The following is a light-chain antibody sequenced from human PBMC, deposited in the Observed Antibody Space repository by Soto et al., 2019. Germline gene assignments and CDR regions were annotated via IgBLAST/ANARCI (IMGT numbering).Light chain of an antibody. J-gene: IGKJ4*01. V-gene: IGKV3-11*01. CDR3: QQRRDWPLT. CDR2: DAS. CDR1: QSVINK. Sequence: EVVLTQSPATLSLFPGERATLSCRASQSVINKLAWYQQKPGQAPRLLVYDASKRATGVPARFSGSGSGTDFTLTISSLETEDFAVYYCQQRRDWPLTFGGGTKVEV.